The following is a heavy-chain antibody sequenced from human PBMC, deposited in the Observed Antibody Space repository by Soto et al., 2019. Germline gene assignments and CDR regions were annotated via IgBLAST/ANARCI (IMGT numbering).Heavy chain of an antibody. J-gene: IGHJ5*02. CDR3: AREADYGDPHWFDP. V-gene: IGHV4-30-2*01. D-gene: IGHD4-17*01. CDR1: GGSISSGGYC. Sequence: PSETLSLTCAVAGGSISSGGYCWSWIRQPPGKGLEWIGYMYHSGSTYYNPSIKSRVTISVDRSKNQFSLKLSSVTAADTAVYYCAREADYGDPHWFDPWGTGPLVTSPQ. CDR2: MYHSGST.